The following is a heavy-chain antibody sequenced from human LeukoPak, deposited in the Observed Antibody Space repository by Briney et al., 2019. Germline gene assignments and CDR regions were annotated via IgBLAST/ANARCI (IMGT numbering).Heavy chain of an antibody. CDR1: GFTFNNYG. J-gene: IGHJ5*02. V-gene: IGHV3-30*02. D-gene: IGHD7-27*01. CDR2: IRNDGTDK. CDR3: AKTNTELGKNWFDH. Sequence: GGSLRLSCAASGFTFNNYGMHWVRQAPGKGLEWVSFIRNDGTDKSYAASVKGRFTISRDNSKNTMYLQMNSLRGEDTAVYYCAKTNTELGKNWFDHWGQGTLVTVSS.